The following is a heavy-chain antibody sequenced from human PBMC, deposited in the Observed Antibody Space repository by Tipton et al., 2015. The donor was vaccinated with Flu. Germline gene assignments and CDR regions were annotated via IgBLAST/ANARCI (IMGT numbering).Heavy chain of an antibody. CDR3: ARVGLLTVFGLLIPNHFDP. V-gene: IGHV4-59*12. J-gene: IGHJ5*02. CDR2: IYYSGNT. Sequence: TLSLTCTVSGASINNYYWSWIRQPPGKGLEWIGYIYYSGNTNYNPSLKSRVTMSLDASKSHFSLKLNSVTAADTAVYYCARVGLLTVFGLLIPNHFDPWGQGPLVTVSS. CDR1: GASINNYY. D-gene: IGHD3/OR15-3a*01.